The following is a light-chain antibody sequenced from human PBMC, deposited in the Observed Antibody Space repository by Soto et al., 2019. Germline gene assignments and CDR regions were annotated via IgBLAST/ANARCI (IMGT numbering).Light chain of an antibody. CDR1: NIGSYS. CDR2: YDS. Sequence: SYVRTQPPSVSVAPGKTARITCGGNNIGSYSVHWYQQKPGQAPVLVIYYDSDRPSGIPERFSGSNSGNTATLTISRVGAGDEADYYCQVWDSSSDWVFGGGTKLTVL. V-gene: IGLV3-21*04. J-gene: IGLJ3*02. CDR3: QVWDSSSDWV.